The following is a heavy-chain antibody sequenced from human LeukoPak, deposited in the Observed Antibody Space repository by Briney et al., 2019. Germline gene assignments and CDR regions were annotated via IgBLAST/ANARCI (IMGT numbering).Heavy chain of an antibody. J-gene: IGHJ4*02. CDR1: GYTFTSYG. D-gene: IGHD2-21*02. CDR2: ISAYNGNT. Sequence: ASVKVSCKASGYTFTSYGISWVRQAPGQGLEGMGWISAYNGNTNYAQKLQGRVTMTTDTSTSTAYMELRSLRSDDTAVYYCARDGDAFCGGDCYFDYWGQGTLVTVSS. V-gene: IGHV1-18*01. CDR3: ARDGDAFCGGDCYFDY.